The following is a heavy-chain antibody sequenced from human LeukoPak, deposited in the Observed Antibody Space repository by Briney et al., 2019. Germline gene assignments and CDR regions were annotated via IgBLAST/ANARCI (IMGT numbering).Heavy chain of an antibody. D-gene: IGHD3-10*01. J-gene: IGHJ3*02. CDR3: ARDQGYGSGNDI. CDR1: GFTFSSYS. Sequence: GGSLRLSCAASGFTFSSYSMNWVRQAPGKGLEWVSSISSSSSYIYYADSVKGRFTISRDNAKNTLYLQMNSLRAEDTAVYYCARDQGYGSGNDIWGQGTMVTVSS. CDR2: ISSSSSYI. V-gene: IGHV3-21*01.